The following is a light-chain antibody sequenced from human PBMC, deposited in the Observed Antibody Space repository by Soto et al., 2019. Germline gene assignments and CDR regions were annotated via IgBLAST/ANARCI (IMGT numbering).Light chain of an antibody. J-gene: IGKJ1*01. Sequence: AIQMTQSPSSLSASVGDRVTITCRASQGIRNELGWYQQRPGKAPKLLIFGSSSLESGGPSRFSGSGSGTDFTLTISILQREDFASYYCFQDSNYPRTFGQGTKVEL. CDR1: QGIRNE. V-gene: IGKV1-6*01. CDR3: FQDSNYPRT. CDR2: GSS.